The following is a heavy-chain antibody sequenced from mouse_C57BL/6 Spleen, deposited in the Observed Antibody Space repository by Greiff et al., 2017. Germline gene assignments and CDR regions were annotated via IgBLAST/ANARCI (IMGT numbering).Heavy chain of an antibody. J-gene: IGHJ2*01. CDR2: IHPNSGST. CDR3: TTRYEAYLDY. D-gene: IGHD1-1*01. Sequence: QVQLQQPGAELVKPGASVKLSCKASGYTFTSYWMHWVKQRPGQGLEWIGMIHPNSGSTNYNEKFKSKATLTVDKSSSTAYMQLSSLTSEDTAVXYCTTRYEAYLDYWGQGTTLTVSS. V-gene: IGHV1-64*01. CDR1: GYTFTSYW.